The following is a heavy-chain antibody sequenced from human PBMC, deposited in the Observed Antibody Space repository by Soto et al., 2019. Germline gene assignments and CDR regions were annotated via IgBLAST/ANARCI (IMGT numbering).Heavy chain of an antibody. CDR1: GAAISSGGYY. Sequence: QLQLQESGPGLVKPSQTLSLTCTVSGAAISSGGYYWTWIRQRPGKGLEWIGSAYYTGNTYYNPSLKSRVTMSVDTSKNQFSLRLTSVTAADTAEYYCARAGYYDSNGSLRAPFDHWGQGALVIVSS. CDR3: ARAGYYDSNGSLRAPFDH. CDR2: AYYTGNT. V-gene: IGHV4-31*03. D-gene: IGHD3-22*01. J-gene: IGHJ4*02.